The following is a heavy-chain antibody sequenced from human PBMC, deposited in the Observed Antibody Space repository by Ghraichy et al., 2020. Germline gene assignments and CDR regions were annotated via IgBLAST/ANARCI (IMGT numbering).Heavy chain of an antibody. J-gene: IGHJ4*02. D-gene: IGHD3-10*01. CDR2: IRASGGAT. CDR3: AKASVEGSYSYYDY. CDR1: GFTFSLYA. V-gene: IGHV3-23*01. Sequence: GESLNISCAASGFTFSLYAMSWVRQAPGKGLQWVSTIRASGGATYYADSVKGRFTISRDNSKNTLYLQMNSLRVDDTAIFYCAKASVEGSYSYYDYWGRGALVTVSS.